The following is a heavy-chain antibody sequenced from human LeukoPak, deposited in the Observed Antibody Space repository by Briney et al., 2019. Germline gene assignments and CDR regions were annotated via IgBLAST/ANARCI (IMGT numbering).Heavy chain of an antibody. CDR3: ARGPIYSGYSSSWYSFWG. V-gene: IGHV3-11*01. CDR1: GFTFSDYY. CDR2: ISSSGSTI. J-gene: IGHJ4*02. D-gene: IGHD6-13*01. Sequence: GGSLRLSCAASGFTFSDYYMSWIRQAPGKGLEWVSYISSSGSTIYYADSVKGRFTISRDNSKNTLYLQMNSLRAEDTAVYYCARGPIYSGYSSSWYSFWGWGQGTLVTVSS.